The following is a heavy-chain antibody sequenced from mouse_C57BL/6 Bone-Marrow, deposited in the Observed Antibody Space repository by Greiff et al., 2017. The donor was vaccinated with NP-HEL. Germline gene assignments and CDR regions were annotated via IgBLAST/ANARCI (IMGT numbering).Heavy chain of an antibody. CDR2: IDPANGNT. J-gene: IGHJ2*01. V-gene: IGHV14-3*01. CDR1: GFNIKNTY. CDR3: VTIYDGYNVDY. Sequence: EVKLVESVAELVRPGASVKLSCTASGFNIKNTYMHWVKQRPEQGLEWIGRIDPANGNTKYAPKFQGKATITADTSSNTADLQLSSLTSEDTAIYYCVTIYDGYNVDYWGQGTTLTVSS. D-gene: IGHD2-3*01.